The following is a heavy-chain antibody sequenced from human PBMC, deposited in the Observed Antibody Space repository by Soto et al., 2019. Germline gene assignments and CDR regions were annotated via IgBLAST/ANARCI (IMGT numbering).Heavy chain of an antibody. Sequence: QVQLVESGGGVVQPGRSLRLSCAASGFTFSSYAMHWVRQAPGKGLEWVAVISYDGSNKYYADSVKGRFTISRDNSKKMLYLQMDTLRAEDTALYYCAREPVGPDYAMDVWGQGTTVTVSS. CDR2: ISYDGSNK. CDR3: AREPVGPDYAMDV. V-gene: IGHV3-30-3*01. J-gene: IGHJ6*02. CDR1: GFTFSSYA. D-gene: IGHD1-26*01.